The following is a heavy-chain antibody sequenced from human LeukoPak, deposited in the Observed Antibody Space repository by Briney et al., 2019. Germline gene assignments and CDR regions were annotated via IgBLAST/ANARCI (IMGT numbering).Heavy chain of an antibody. V-gene: IGHV3-21*01. D-gene: IGHD3-9*01. CDR3: AGSDTTGYSPREWDYWYFDL. Sequence: GGSLRLSCVASGFTFRSYGIHWVRQAPGKGLEWVSSISSGSTYIYYANSVKGRFTIFRDNAKNSLYLQMNSLRAEDTAVYYCAGSDTTGYSPREWDYWYFDLWGRGTLVTVSS. CDR1: GFTFRSYG. J-gene: IGHJ2*01. CDR2: ISSGSTYI.